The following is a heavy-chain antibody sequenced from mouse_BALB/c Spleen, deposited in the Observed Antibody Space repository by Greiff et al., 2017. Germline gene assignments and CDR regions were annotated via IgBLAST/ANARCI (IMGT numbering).Heavy chain of an antibody. CDR1: GFTFSSYT. CDR2: ISSGGSYT. D-gene: IGHD1-1*01. J-gene: IGHJ4*01. CDR3: TRAIITTVVATEGYYAMDY. Sequence: EVHLVESGGGLVKPGGSLKLSCAASGFTFSSYTMSWVRQTPEKRLEWVATISSGGSYTYYPDSVKGRFTISRDNAKNTLYLQMSSLKSEDTAMYYCTRAIITTVVATEGYYAMDYWGQGTSVTVSS. V-gene: IGHV5-6-4*01.